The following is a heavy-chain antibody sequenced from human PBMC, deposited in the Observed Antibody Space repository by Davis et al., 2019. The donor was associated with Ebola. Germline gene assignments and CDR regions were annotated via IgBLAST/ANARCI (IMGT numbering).Heavy chain of an antibody. CDR1: GYTFTSYG. J-gene: IGHJ4*02. V-gene: IGHV1-18*01. D-gene: IGHD3-22*01. Sequence: ASVKVSCKASGYTFTSYGISWVRQAPGQGLEWMGWISAYNGNTNYAQKLQGRVTMTTDTSTSTAYMELRSLRSDDTAVYYCARDGWEGSSGYYYGYYFDYWGQGTLVTVSS. CDR2: ISAYNGNT. CDR3: ARDGWEGSSGYYYGYYFDY.